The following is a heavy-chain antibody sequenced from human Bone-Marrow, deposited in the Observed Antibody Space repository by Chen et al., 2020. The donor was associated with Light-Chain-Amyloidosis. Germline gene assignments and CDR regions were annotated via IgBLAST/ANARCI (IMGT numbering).Heavy chain of an antibody. J-gene: IGHJ4*02. CDR1: GYTCGEYW. Sequence: EVVLVQAGGGWVKPGGSLSTSCEISGYTCGEYWMTWVRQAPGEGLEWVAYIKEDGRTRSYADSVPARFTISRDNAKNSLFLQMVRLRAEDTAVYYCAREDCRSNNCPFDYWGQGILVTVSS. CDR2: IKEDGRTR. D-gene: IGHD2-2*01. CDR3: AREDCRSNNCPFDY. V-gene: IGHV3-7*01.